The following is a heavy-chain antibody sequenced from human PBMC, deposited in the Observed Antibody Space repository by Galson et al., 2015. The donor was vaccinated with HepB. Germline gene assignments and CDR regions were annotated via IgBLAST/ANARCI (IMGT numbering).Heavy chain of an antibody. J-gene: IGHJ4*02. D-gene: IGHD3-10*01. CDR3: ARDHGGSGAYPRLDN. CDR2: IRGSGVKT. Sequence: SLGLSCAASELTFRRYAMNWVRQAPGKGLEWVSSIRGSGVKTFYADSVKGRFTISRDNSKNTLYLQMTSLRAEATAVYYCARDHGGSGAYPRLDNWGQGTLVSVSS. V-gene: IGHV3-23*01. CDR1: ELTFRRYA.